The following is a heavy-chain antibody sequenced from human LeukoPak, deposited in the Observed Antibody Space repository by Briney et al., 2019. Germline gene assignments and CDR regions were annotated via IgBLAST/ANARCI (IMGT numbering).Heavy chain of an antibody. D-gene: IGHD6-13*01. CDR1: GFTFSSYG. V-gene: IGHV3-30*18. CDR2: ISYDGTYK. J-gene: IGHJ4*02. CDR3: AKVTSRGYSSSWYPEDY. Sequence: PGGSLRLSCAASGFTFSSYGMHWVRQAPGKGLEWVAVISYDGTYKNYADSVKGRFTISRDNSKNTLYLQMNSLRAGDTAVYYCAKVTSRGYSSSWYPEDYWGQGTLVTVSS.